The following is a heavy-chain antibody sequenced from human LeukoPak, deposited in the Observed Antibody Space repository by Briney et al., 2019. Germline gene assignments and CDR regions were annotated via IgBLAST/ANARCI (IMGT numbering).Heavy chain of an antibody. J-gene: IGHJ4*02. Sequence: GGSLRLSCAASGFTVSSNYMSWVRQAPGKGLEWVSVIYSGGSTYYADSVKGRFTISRDNSKNTLYLQMNSLRAEDTAVYYCARDDGYNYLDYWGQGTLVTVSS. CDR1: GFTVSSNY. CDR2: IYSGGST. D-gene: IGHD5-24*01. CDR3: ARDDGYNYLDY. V-gene: IGHV3-66*01.